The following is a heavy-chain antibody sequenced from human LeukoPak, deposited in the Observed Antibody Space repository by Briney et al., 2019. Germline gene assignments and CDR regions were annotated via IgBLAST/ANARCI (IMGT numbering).Heavy chain of an antibody. Sequence: GGSLRLSCAASGFTFSDYYTSWIRQAPGKGLEWVSYISGSSSYTNYADSVKGRFTISRDNAKNSLYLQMKFLRAEDTAVYYCARSHYGMDVWGQGTTVTVSS. CDR3: ARSHYGMDV. V-gene: IGHV3-11*03. CDR2: ISGSSSYT. J-gene: IGHJ6*02. CDR1: GFTFSDYY.